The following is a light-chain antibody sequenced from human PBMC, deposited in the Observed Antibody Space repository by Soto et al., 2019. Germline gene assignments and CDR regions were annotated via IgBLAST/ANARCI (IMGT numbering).Light chain of an antibody. CDR1: SSDIGGYNF. CDR3: SSYAGSNTPYV. Sequence: QSALTQPPSASGSPGQSVAISCTGTSSDIGGYNFVSWYQQHPGKAPKLMIYEVTKRPSGVSNRFSGSKSGNTATLIVSGLQAEDEADYYCSSYAGSNTPYVFGTGTKLTVL. J-gene: IGLJ1*01. V-gene: IGLV2-8*01. CDR2: EVT.